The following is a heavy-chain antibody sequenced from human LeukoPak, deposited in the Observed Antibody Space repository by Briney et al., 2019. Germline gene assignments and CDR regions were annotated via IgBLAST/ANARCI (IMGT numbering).Heavy chain of an antibody. CDR1: EFTFSSYW. CDR3: ARDQRGNLDY. D-gene: IGHD1-14*01. V-gene: IGHV3-33*08. CDR2: IWYDGSNK. J-gene: IGHJ4*02. Sequence: GGSLRLSCAASEFTFSSYWMSWVRQAPGKGLEWVAVIWYDGSNKYYADSVKGRFTISRDNSKNTLYLQMNSLRAEDTAVYYCARDQRGNLDYWGQGTLVTVSS.